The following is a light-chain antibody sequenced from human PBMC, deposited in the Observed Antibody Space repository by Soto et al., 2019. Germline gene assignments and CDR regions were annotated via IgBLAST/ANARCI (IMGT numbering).Light chain of an antibody. CDR2: DAS. CDR1: QSVSSY. Sequence: EIVLTQSPATLSLSPGERATLSCRASQSVSSYLAWYQQKPGQTPRLLIYDASTRATGIPARFSGIGSGTEFTLIISSLQSEDFAVYYCQHYKTWPLSFGGGTKVEI. V-gene: IGKV3-15*01. J-gene: IGKJ4*01. CDR3: QHYKTWPLS.